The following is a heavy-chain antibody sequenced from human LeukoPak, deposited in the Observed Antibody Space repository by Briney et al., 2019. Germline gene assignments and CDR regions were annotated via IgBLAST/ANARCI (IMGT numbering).Heavy chain of an antibody. CDR2: IYYSGST. CDR3: ARGSKTGWELVFDY. Sequence: SETLSLTCTVSGGSISSYYWSWIRQPPGKGLEWIGYIYYSGSTNYNPSLKSRVTISVDTSKNQFSLKLSSVTAADTAVYYCARGSKTGWELVFDYWGQGTLVTVSS. V-gene: IGHV4-59*01. J-gene: IGHJ4*02. D-gene: IGHD1-26*01. CDR1: GGSISSYY.